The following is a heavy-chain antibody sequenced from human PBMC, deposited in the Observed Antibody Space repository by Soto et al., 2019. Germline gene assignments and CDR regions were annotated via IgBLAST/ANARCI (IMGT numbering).Heavy chain of an antibody. Sequence: QVQLVESGGGVVQPGRSLRLSCAASGFTFSSYGMHWVRQAPGKGLEWVAVISYDGSNKYYADSVKGRFTISRDNSKNTLYLQMSSRSAADTAVSYCAKVWGTLHGYWGQGTLVTVSS. CDR3: AKVWGTLHGY. V-gene: IGHV3-30*18. D-gene: IGHD3-16*01. J-gene: IGHJ4*02. CDR1: GFTFSSYG. CDR2: ISYDGSNK.